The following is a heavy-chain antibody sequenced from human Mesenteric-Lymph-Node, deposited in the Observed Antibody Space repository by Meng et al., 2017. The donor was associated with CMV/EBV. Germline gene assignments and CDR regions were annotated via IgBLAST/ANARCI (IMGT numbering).Heavy chain of an antibody. Sequence: LSLTCAASGFTFSSYWMHWVRQAPGKGLVWVSRISNDGSVTTYADSVKGRFSISRDNAKKTLYLQMTSLRAEDTAVYYCARVSDWNYGFDPWGQGTLVTVSS. CDR1: GFTFSSYW. V-gene: IGHV3-74*03. CDR2: ISNDGSVT. J-gene: IGHJ5*02. CDR3: ARVSDWNYGFDP. D-gene: IGHD1-7*01.